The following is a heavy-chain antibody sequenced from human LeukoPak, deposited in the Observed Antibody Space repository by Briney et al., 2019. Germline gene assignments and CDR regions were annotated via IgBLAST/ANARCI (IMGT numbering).Heavy chain of an antibody. CDR2: MNPNSGLT. CDR3: ARGVWAVPSSPWFDP. CDR1: GYTFSDYD. V-gene: IGHV1-8*03. D-gene: IGHD2-2*01. J-gene: IGHJ5*02. Sequence: GASVKVSCKASGYTFSDYDFNWVRQATGQGLEWMGRMNPNSGLTAYAQKFQGRVIIAWNTSTGTAYMGLSSLRSEDTAMYYCARGVWAVPSSPWFDPWGQGTLVTVSS.